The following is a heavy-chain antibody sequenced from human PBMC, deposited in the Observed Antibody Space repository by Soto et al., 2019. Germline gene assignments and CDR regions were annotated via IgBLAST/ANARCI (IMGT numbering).Heavy chain of an antibody. CDR1: GYTFTENQ. J-gene: IGHJ4*02. Sequence: ASVKVSCKASGYTFTENQIHWLRRAPGQRLEWMGRIDPKSGDTTFAQTYQGRVTMTRDTSSNTVYMELTRLTSDDTAVYYCARRYGDPSSSAGFDSWGQGTLVTVSS. D-gene: IGHD4-17*01. CDR2: IDPKSGDT. CDR3: ARRYGDPSSSAGFDS. V-gene: IGHV1-2*02.